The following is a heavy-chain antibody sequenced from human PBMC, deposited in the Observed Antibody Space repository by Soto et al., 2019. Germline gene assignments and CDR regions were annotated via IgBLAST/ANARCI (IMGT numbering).Heavy chain of an antibody. J-gene: IGHJ4*02. CDR3: AREPYGDSQYFDY. V-gene: IGHV3-30*04. CDR2: ISHDGRVT. CDR1: EFTFNSLS. Sequence: QVQLVESGGGMVQPGTSLRLSCAASEFTFNSLSLHWVRQRPDKGLEWVAVISHDGRVTFYADFVKGRFTVSRDNSKNTIYLQVNSLRAEDTAVYYCAREPYGDSQYFDYWGQGTLVTVSS. D-gene: IGHD2-21*02.